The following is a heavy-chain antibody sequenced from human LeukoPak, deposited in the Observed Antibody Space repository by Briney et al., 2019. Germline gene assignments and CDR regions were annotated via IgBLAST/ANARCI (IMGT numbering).Heavy chain of an antibody. J-gene: IGHJ4*02. CDR3: ARHSGIAVAAD. CDR2: INHSGST. V-gene: IGHV4-34*01. CDR1: GGSFSGYY. D-gene: IGHD6-19*01. Sequence: PSETLSLTCAVYGGSFSGYYWSWIRQPPGKGLEWIGEINHSGSTNYNPSLKSRVTISVDTSKNQFSLKLSSVTAADTAVYYCARHSGIAVAADWGQGTLVTVSS.